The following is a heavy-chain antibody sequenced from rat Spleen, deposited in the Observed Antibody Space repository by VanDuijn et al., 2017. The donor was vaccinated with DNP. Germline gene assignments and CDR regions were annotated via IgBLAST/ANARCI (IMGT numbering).Heavy chain of an antibody. CDR2: INKDSSII. CDR3: VTRGTGSDNWFAY. CDR1: GLNFNDYW. V-gene: IGHV4-2*01. Sequence: EVKLVESGGGLVQPGRSLKLSCAASGLNFNDYWMGWVRQAPGKGLKWIGEINKDSSIINYSPSLQDRFTISRDNAQNSLFLQMIKLGSEDTAIYYCVTRGTGSDNWFAYWGQGTLVTVSS. J-gene: IGHJ3*01. D-gene: IGHD5-1*01.